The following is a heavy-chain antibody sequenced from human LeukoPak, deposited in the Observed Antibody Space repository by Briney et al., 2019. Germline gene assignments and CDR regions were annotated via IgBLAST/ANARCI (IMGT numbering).Heavy chain of an antibody. CDR3: ARSSNYYGSGSYGAGVDY. CDR2: IYPGDSDT. V-gene: IGHV5-51*01. D-gene: IGHD3-10*01. Sequence: GESLRISCKGSGYSFTSYWIGWVRQLPGKGLEWMGIIYPGDSDTRYSPSFQGQVTISADKSISTAYLQWSSLKASDTAMYYCARSSNYYGSGSYGAGVDYWGQGTLVTVSS. J-gene: IGHJ4*02. CDR1: GYSFTSYW.